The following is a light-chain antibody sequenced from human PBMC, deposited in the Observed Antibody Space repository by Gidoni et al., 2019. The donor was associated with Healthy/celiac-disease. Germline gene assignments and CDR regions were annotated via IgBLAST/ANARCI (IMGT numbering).Light chain of an antibody. V-gene: IGKV3-11*01. Sequence: EIVLTQSPATLSLAPGERATLSCRASQSVSSYLACYQQKPGQAPRLLIYDASNRATGIPARFSGSGSGTDVTLTISSLEPEDFAVYYCQQRRNWPPLALGGGTKVEIK. J-gene: IGKJ4*01. CDR1: QSVSSY. CDR3: QQRRNWPPLA. CDR2: DAS.